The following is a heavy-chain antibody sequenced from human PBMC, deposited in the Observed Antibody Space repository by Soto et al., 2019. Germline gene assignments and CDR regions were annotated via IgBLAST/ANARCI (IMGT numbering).Heavy chain of an antibody. D-gene: IGHD3-22*01. Sequence: TLSLTCTVSGGSISSGGYYWSWIRQHPGKGLEWIGYIYYSGSTYYNPSLKSRVTISVDTSKNQFSLKLSSVTAADTAVYYCARVLRYYYDSSGYLNWFDPWGQGTLVTVSS. CDR3: ARVLRYYYDSSGYLNWFDP. CDR2: IYYSGST. J-gene: IGHJ5*02. V-gene: IGHV4-31*03. CDR1: GGSISSGGYY.